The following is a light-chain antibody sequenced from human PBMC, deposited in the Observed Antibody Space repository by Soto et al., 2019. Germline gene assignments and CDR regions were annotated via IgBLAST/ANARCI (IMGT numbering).Light chain of an antibody. CDR1: QSISTY. Sequence: DIQMTQSPPSLSASVGDRVTITCRASQSISTYLNWYQQKPGKAPKLLIYDASSLESGVPSRFSGSGSGTEFTLTISSLQPDDFATYWCQQYYSFRTLGQGTKVDIK. CDR2: DAS. V-gene: IGKV1-5*01. J-gene: IGKJ1*01. CDR3: QQYYSFRT.